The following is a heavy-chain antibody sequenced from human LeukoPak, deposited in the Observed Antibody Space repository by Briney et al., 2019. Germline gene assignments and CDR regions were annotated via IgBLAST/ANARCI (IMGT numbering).Heavy chain of an antibody. V-gene: IGHV4-31*03. J-gene: IGHJ6*02. Sequence: TSETLSLTCTVSGGSISSGGYYWSWIRQHPGKGLEWIGYIYYSGSTYYNPSLKSRVTISVDTSKNQFSLKLSSVTAADTAVYYCALSTPRYYDFWSGYSDYYGMDVWGQGTTVTVSS. CDR2: IYYSGST. CDR1: GGSISSGGYY. CDR3: ALSTPRYYDFWSGYSDYYGMDV. D-gene: IGHD3-3*01.